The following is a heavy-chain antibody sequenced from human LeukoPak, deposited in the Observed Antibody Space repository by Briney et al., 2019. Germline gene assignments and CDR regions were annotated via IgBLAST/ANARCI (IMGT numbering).Heavy chain of an antibody. Sequence: VASVKVSCKASGYTFTGYYMHWVRQAPGQGLEWMGWINPNSGGTNYAQKFQGRVTMTRDTSISTAYMELSRLRSDDTAVYYCARDRADFWSGYLPHPFDYWGQGTLVTVSS. J-gene: IGHJ4*02. CDR2: INPNSGGT. CDR3: ARDRADFWSGYLPHPFDY. V-gene: IGHV1-2*02. D-gene: IGHD3-3*01. CDR1: GYTFTGYY.